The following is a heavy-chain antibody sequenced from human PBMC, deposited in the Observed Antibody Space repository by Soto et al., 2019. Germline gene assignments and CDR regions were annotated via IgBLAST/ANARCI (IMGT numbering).Heavy chain of an antibody. CDR2: IYYSGSP. V-gene: IGHV4-39*07. CDR1: GGSISSYY. J-gene: IGHJ4*02. CDR3: AREPRDYYDSSGYSMPYY. Sequence: PSETLSLTCTVSGGSISSYYWALIRQPPGKGLEWIGTIYYSGSPYYNPSLKSRVNISVDTSKNQFSLNLSSVTAADTAVYYCAREPRDYYDSSGYSMPYYWGQGTLVTVS. D-gene: IGHD3-22*01.